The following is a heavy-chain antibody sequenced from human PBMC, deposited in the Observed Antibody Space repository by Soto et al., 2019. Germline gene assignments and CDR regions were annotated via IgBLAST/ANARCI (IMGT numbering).Heavy chain of an antibody. J-gene: IGHJ1*01. V-gene: IGHV1-24*01. CDR1: GYTLTELS. D-gene: IGHD1-26*01. Sequence: GASVKVSFKVSGYTLTELSMHWVRQAPGKGLEWMGGFDPEDGETIYAQKFQGRVTMTEDTSTDTAYMELSSLRSEDTAVYYCATIIVGAIASEYFQHWGQGTLVTVSS. CDR2: FDPEDGET. CDR3: ATIIVGAIASEYFQH.